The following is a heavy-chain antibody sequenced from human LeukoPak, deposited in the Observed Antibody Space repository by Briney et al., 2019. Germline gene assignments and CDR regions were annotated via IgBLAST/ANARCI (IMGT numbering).Heavy chain of an antibody. D-gene: IGHD3-3*01. CDR2: IIPIFGTA. J-gene: IGHJ3*02. V-gene: IGHV1-69*01. Sequence: SVRVSCKASGGTFSSYAISWVRQAPGQGLEWMGGIIPIFGTANYAQKFQGRVTITADESTSTAYMELSSLRSEDTAVYYCASLDYDFWFRDAFDIWGQGTMVTVSS. CDR3: ASLDYDFWFRDAFDI. CDR1: GGTFSSYA.